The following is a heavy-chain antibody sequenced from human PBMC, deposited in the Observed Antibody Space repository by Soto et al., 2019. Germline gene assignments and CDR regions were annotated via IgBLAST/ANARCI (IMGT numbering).Heavy chain of an antibody. Sequence: QVQLVQSGAEVKKPGASVKISCKASGYTFTNYFMHWVRQAPGQGLEWMGIIHPSGGSTSYAHKFQGRVTMTRDTSTSTVYMELSSLRSEDTAVYYCARGVQLSYSDYWGQGTLVTVSS. J-gene: IGHJ4*02. V-gene: IGHV1-46*01. D-gene: IGHD5-18*01. CDR2: IHPSGGST. CDR1: GYTFTNYF. CDR3: ARGVQLSYSDY.